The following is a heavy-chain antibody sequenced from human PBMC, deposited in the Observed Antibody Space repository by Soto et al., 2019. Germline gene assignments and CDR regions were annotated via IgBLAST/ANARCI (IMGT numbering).Heavy chain of an antibody. CDR1: GGSFSGYY. D-gene: IGHD5-18*01. CDR3: ARHGRGYSYGYRPTYYYGMDV. J-gene: IGHJ6*02. V-gene: IGHV4-34*01. Sequence: SETLSLTCAVYGGSFSGYYWSWIRQPPGKGLEWIGEINHSGSINYSPSFQGHVTISADKSISTAYLQWSSLKASDTAMYYCARHGRGYSYGYRPTYYYGMDVWGQGTTVTVSS. CDR2: INHSGSI.